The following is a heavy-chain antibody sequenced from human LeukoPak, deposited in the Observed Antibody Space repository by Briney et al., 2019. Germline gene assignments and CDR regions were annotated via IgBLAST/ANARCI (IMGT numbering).Heavy chain of an antibody. V-gene: IGHV4-4*02. CDR3: ASRLKSGSYYWFDP. CDR2: IYHSGST. D-gene: IGHD1-26*01. Sequence: SETLSLTCAVSGGSISSSNWWSWVRQPPGKGLEWIGEIYHSGSTNYNPSLKSRVTISVDKSKSQFSLKLSSVTAADTAVYYCASRLKSGSYYWFDPWGQGTLVTVSS. CDR1: GGSISSSNW. J-gene: IGHJ5*02.